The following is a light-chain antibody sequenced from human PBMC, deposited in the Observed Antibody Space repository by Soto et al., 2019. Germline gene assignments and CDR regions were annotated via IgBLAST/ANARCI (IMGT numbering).Light chain of an antibody. Sequence: QSVLTQSPSASASLGASVKLTCTLSSGHSSYAMAWHQQQPEKGPRYLMKLNSDGSHSKGDGIPDRFSGSSSGAERYLTISSLQSEDEADYYCQTWGTGILVFGGGTKLTVL. CDR2: LNSDGSH. V-gene: IGLV4-69*01. CDR3: QTWGTGILV. CDR1: SGHSSYA. J-gene: IGLJ2*01.